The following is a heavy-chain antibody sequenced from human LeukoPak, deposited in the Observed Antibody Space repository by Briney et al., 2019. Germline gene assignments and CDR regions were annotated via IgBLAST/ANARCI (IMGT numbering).Heavy chain of an antibody. V-gene: IGHV3-30*02. J-gene: IGHJ4*02. CDR3: ARGDSNYYGSGSYYNGDY. CDR1: GFTFSSYG. CDR2: IRYDGSNK. D-gene: IGHD3-10*01. Sequence: QPGGSLRLSCAASGFTFSSYGMHWVRQAPGKGLEWVAFIRYDGSNKYYADSVKGRFTISRDNSKNTLYLQMNSLRAEDTAVYYCARGDSNYYGSGSYYNGDYWGQGTLVTVSS.